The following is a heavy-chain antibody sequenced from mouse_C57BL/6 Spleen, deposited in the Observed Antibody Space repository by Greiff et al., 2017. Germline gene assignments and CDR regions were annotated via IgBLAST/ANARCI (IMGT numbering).Heavy chain of an antibody. D-gene: IGHD1-1*01. V-gene: IGHV5-9-1*02. CDR2: ISSGGDYI. J-gene: IGHJ4*01. CDR3: TRGGYYGSSYDAMDY. CDR1: GFTFSSYA. Sequence: EVKVVESGEGLVKPGGSLKLSCAASGFTFSSYAMSWVRQTPEKRLEWVAYISSGGDYIYYADTVKGRFTISRDNARNTLYLQMSSLKSEDTAMYYCTRGGYYGSSYDAMDYWGQGTSVTVSS.